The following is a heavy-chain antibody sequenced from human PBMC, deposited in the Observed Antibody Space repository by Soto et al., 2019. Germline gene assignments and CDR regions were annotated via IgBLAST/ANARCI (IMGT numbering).Heavy chain of an antibody. V-gene: IGHV3-48*02. CDR2: ISSSSSTI. CDR3: ARDTGPRVQEPPFDY. CDR1: GFTFSSYS. J-gene: IGHJ4*02. Sequence: EVQLVESGGGLVQSGGSLRLSCAASGFTFSSYSMNWVRQAPGKGLEWVSYISSSSSTIYYADSVKGRFTISRDNAKNSLYLQMNSLRDEDTAVYYCARDTGPRVQEPPFDYWGQGTLVTVSS.